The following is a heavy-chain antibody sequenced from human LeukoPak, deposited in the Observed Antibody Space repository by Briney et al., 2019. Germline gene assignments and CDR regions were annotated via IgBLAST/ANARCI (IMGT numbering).Heavy chain of an antibody. J-gene: IGHJ4*02. CDR2: VYYDGST. D-gene: IGHD1-20*01. CDR3: VRGLTGYSYFFDY. CDR1: GDSFSSDNYY. V-gene: IGHV4-30-4*08. Sequence: SQTLFLTCTVSGDSFSSDNYYWTWVRQPPGKGLEWIGYVYYDGSTYYHPSLQSRLAISVDTSKNQFSLNLTSVTAADTAIYYCVRGLTGYSYFFDYWGQGALVTVSS.